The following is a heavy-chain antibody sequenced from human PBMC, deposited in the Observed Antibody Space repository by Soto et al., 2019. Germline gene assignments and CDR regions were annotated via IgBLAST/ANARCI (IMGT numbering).Heavy chain of an antibody. J-gene: IGHJ4*02. D-gene: IGHD3-3*01. CDR2: ISGNGGSA. Sequence: EVQLLESGGALIQPGGSLRLSCVASGFSFSNYGMSWVRQAPGKGLEWVSGISGNGGSAYYADSVKGRFTISRDNNKNTVYLQMNSLRAEDTAVYYCATDLEWLFRHFENWGQGTLVTVSS. CDR3: ATDLEWLFRHFEN. V-gene: IGHV3-23*01. CDR1: GFSFSNYG.